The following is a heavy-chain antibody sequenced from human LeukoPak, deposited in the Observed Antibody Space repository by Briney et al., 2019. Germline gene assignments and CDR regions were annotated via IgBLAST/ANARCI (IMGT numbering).Heavy chain of an antibody. Sequence: GGSLRLSCAASGFTFSSYAMSWVRQAPGKGLEWVSAISGSGGSTYYADSVKGRFTISRDNSKNTLYPQMNSLRAEDTAVYYCATSTSMIVVVMVDYWGQGTLVTVSS. V-gene: IGHV3-23*01. D-gene: IGHD3-22*01. CDR1: GFTFSSYA. J-gene: IGHJ4*02. CDR2: ISGSGGST. CDR3: ATSTSMIVVVMVDY.